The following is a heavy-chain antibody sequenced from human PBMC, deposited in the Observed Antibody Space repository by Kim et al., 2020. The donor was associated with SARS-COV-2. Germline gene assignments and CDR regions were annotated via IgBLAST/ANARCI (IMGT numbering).Heavy chain of an antibody. CDR1: GGSISSGSYY. V-gene: IGHV4-61*02. J-gene: IGHJ6*02. CDR2: IYTSGST. CDR3: ARGQIQDYYYYGMDV. Sequence: SETLSLTCTVSGGSISSGSYYWSWIRQPAGKGLEWIGRIYTSGSTNYNPSLKSRVTISVDTSKNQFSLKLSSVTAADTAVYYCARGQIQDYYYYGMDVWGQGTTVTVSS.